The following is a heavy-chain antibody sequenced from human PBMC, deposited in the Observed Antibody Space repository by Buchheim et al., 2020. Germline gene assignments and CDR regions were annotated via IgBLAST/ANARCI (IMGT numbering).Heavy chain of an antibody. CDR1: GFTVSSNY. CDR2: IYSGGST. CDR3: ARVVLDSSFPYYYYGMDV. Sequence: EVQLVESGGGLVQPGGSLRLSCAASGFTVSSNYMSWVRQAPGKGLEWVSVIYSGGSTYYADSVKGRFTIFRDNSKNTLYLQMNSLRAEDTAVYYCARVVLDSSFPYYYYGMDVWGQGTT. J-gene: IGHJ6*02. D-gene: IGHD6-6*01. V-gene: IGHV3-66*01.